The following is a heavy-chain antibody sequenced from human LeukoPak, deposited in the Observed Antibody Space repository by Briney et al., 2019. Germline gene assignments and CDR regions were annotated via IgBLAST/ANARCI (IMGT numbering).Heavy chain of an antibody. Sequence: PSETLSLTCTVSSASISSSPYYWGWIRQPPGKGLEWIGEINHSGSTNYNPSLKSRVTISVDTSKNQFSLKLSSVTAADTAVYYCARRRVLLWFGVRPSWFDPWGQGTLVTVSS. J-gene: IGHJ5*02. V-gene: IGHV4-39*07. CDR1: SASISSSPYY. D-gene: IGHD3-10*01. CDR2: INHSGST. CDR3: ARRRVLLWFGVRPSWFDP.